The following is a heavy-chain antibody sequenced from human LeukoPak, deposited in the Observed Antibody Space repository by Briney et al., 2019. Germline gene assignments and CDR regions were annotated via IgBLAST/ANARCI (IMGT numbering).Heavy chain of an antibody. V-gene: IGHV4-4*07. Sequence: PSETLSLTCTVSGGSISSYYWSWIRQPAGKGLEWIGRIYTSGSTNYNPSLKSRVTMSVDTSKNQFSLKLSSVTAADTAVYYCARREQQLVRGAFDIWGQGTMVTVSS. CDR1: GGSISSYY. CDR2: IYTSGST. CDR3: ARREQQLVRGAFDI. D-gene: IGHD6-13*01. J-gene: IGHJ3*02.